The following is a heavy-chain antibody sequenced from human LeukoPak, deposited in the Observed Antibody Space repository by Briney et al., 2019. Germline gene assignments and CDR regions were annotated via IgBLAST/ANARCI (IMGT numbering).Heavy chain of an antibody. D-gene: IGHD3-9*01. CDR3: ARTFILTGSYYFDY. Sequence: ASVKVSCKASGYTFTSYGISWVRQAPGQGLEWMGWISAYNGNTNYAQKLQGRVTMTTDTSTSTAYMELRSLRSDDTAVYYCARTFILTGSYYFDYWGQGTLVTVSS. CDR1: GYTFTSYG. CDR2: ISAYNGNT. J-gene: IGHJ4*02. V-gene: IGHV1-18*01.